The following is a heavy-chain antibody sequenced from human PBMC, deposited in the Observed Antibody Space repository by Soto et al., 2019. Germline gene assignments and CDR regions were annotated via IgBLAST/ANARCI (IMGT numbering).Heavy chain of an antibody. CDR3: TSDSGVHSSPRWFDP. CDR1: RFTFSNAW. CDR2: IRSKSDGGAA. J-gene: IGHJ5*02. Sequence: EVQLVESGGGLVEPGGSLRLSCVASRFTFSNAWLSWVRQAPGKGLEWVGQIRSKSDGGAAYYAAPVKGRFTISRDDSKNTVSLQMNSLQSDDTAMYYCTSDSGVHSSPRWFDPWGQGTLVTVSS. D-gene: IGHD1-26*01. V-gene: IGHV3-15*06.